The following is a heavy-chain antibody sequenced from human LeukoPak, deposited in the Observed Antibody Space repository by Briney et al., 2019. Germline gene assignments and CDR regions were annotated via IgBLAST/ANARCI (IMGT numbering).Heavy chain of an antibody. V-gene: IGHV3-33*01. D-gene: IGHD3-22*01. J-gene: IGHJ3*02. CDR3: ARDLRRITMIVVIHDVFDI. CDR2: IWYDGSNK. Sequence: SGGSLRLSCAASGFTFSSYGIHWVRQAPGKGLEWVAVIWYDGSNKYYADSVRGRFTISRDNSKNTLYLQMNSLRAEDTAVYYCARDLRRITMIVVIHDVFDIWGQGTMVTVSS. CDR1: GFTFSSYG.